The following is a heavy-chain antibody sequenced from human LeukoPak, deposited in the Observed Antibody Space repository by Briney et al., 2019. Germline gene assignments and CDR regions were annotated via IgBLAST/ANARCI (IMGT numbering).Heavy chain of an antibody. D-gene: IGHD6-6*01. CDR3: ARERYSSSPRTRIDY. J-gene: IGHJ4*02. CDR2: IYYSGST. Sequence: PSETLSLTCTVSGGSISSSSYYWGWIRQPPGKGLEWIGSIYYSGSTYYNPSLKSRVTISVDTSKNQFSLKLSSVTAADTAVYYCARERYSSSPRTRIDYWGQGTLVTVSS. CDR1: GGSISSSSYY. V-gene: IGHV4-39*07.